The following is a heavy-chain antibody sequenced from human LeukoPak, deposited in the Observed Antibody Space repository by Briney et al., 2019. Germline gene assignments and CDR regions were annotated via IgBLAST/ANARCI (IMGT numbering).Heavy chain of an antibody. Sequence: GGSLRLSCAASGFTFSSYGISWVRRAPGKGLEWVSAISASGGTTYYADSVKGHFTISRDNSKNTLYLQMNSLSAEDTAVYYCAKERYYYDSSGYYRWGQGTLVTVSS. CDR2: ISASGGTT. D-gene: IGHD3-22*01. CDR1: GFTFSSYG. V-gene: IGHV3-23*01. CDR3: AKERYYYDSSGYYR. J-gene: IGHJ5*02.